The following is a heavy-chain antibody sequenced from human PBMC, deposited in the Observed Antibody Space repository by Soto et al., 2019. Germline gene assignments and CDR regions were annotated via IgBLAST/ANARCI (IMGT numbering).Heavy chain of an antibody. CDR2: INPNNGVT. J-gene: IGHJ4*02. CDR1: GYMFTGFY. D-gene: IGHD6-19*01. Sequence: ASVKVSCKASGYMFTGFYLHWVRQAPGQGPEWMGWINPNNGVTTYAKNFQGRVTMTRDSSISTAYMELSSPRSDDTAVYFCAAAAIPVAGRHPDFWGQGTVVTVSS. V-gene: IGHV1-2*02. CDR3: AAAAIPVAGRHPDF.